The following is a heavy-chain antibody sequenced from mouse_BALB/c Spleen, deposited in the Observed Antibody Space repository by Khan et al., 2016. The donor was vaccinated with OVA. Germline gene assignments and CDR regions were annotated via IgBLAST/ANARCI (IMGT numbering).Heavy chain of an antibody. D-gene: IGHD1-1*01. CDR2: IYPYNGGT. Sequence: EVQFQESGPELVKPGASVKISCKASGYTFTDYNIHWVKQSHGKTLEWIGYIYPYNGGTGYNQKFKSKATLTVDNSSSTAYMELRSLTSEDSAVYYCARDYDNIYDSWGQGTTLTVSS. J-gene: IGHJ2*01. V-gene: IGHV1S29*02. CDR1: GYTFTDYN. CDR3: ARDYDNIYDS.